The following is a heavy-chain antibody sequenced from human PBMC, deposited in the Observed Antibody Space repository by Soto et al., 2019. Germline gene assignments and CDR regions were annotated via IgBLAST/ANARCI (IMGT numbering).Heavy chain of an antibody. V-gene: IGHV1-69*06. CDR2: IIPIFDKA. CDR1: GATFTSYG. CDR3: ARAGIYSDYFTGAQDP. Sequence: QVQLVQSGAEVKKPGSSVKVSCKGSGATFTSYGVIWVRQAPGQGLEWMGGIIPIFDKANYARKFQARLTITADKSTSTAFMEPRSLRSEDTAVYYCARAGIYSDYFTGAQDPWGQGTLVTVSS. J-gene: IGHJ5*02. D-gene: IGHD4-17*01.